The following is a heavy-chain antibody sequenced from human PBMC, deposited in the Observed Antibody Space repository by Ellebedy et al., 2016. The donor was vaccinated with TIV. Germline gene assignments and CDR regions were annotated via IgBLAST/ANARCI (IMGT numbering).Heavy chain of an antibody. J-gene: IGHJ4*02. D-gene: IGHD6-13*01. CDR3: ARYRSIAAGDFDY. V-gene: IGHV5-10-1*04. Sequence: GESLKISCKGSGYSFTSYWISWVRQMPGKGLEWMGRIDPSDSYTNYSPSFQGQVTISADKSISTAYLQWSRLKASDTAMYYCARYRSIAAGDFDYWGQGTLVTVSS. CDR1: GYSFTSYW. CDR2: IDPSDSYT.